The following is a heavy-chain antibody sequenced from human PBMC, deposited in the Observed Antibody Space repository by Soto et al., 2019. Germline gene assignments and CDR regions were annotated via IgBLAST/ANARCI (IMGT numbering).Heavy chain of an antibody. J-gene: IGHJ3*02. D-gene: IGHD2-15*01. Sequence: ASVKVSCKASGFTFTSSAMQWVRQARGQRLEWIGWIVVGSGNTNYAQKFQERVTITRDMSTSTAYMELSSLRSEDTAVYYCAVIVVVAATSHPHGAFGIWGQGTMVTVSS. CDR3: AVIVVVAATSHPHGAFGI. CDR2: IVVGSGNT. V-gene: IGHV1-58*02. CDR1: GFTFTSSA.